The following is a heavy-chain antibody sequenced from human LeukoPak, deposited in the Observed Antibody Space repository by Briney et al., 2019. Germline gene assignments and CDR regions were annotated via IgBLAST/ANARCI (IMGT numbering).Heavy chain of an antibody. V-gene: IGHV1-69*13. CDR1: GGTFSSYT. CDR3: ASSAVHGDAFDI. CDR2: IIPIFGTA. Sequence: SVKVSCKASGGTFSSYTISWVRQAPGQGLEWMGGIIPIFGTANYAQKFQGRATITADESTSTAYMELSSLRSEDTAVYYCASSAVHGDAFDIWGQGTMVTVSS. J-gene: IGHJ3*02. D-gene: IGHD6-25*01.